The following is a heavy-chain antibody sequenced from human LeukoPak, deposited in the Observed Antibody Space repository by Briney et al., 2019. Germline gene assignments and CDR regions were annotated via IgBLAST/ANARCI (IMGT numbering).Heavy chain of an antibody. J-gene: IGHJ4*02. CDR2: IYHSGST. D-gene: IGHD6-19*01. CDR1: GYSISSGYY. Sequence: PSETLSLTCTVSGYSISSGYYWGWIRQPPGRGLEWIGSIYHSGSTYYNPSLKSRVTISVDTSKNQFSLKLSSVTAADTAVYYCARGYSSGWYVLPGYWGQGTLVTVSS. V-gene: IGHV4-38-2*02. CDR3: ARGYSSGWYVLPGY.